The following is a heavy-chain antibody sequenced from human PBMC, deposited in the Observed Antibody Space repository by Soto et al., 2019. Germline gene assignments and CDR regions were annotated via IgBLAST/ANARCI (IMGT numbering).Heavy chain of an antibody. Sequence: QVQLVQSGAEVKKPGASVKVSCKASGYTFTSYGISWVRQAPGQVLEWMGWISAYNGNTNYAQKLQGRVTMTTDTSTSTAYMELRSLRSDDTAVYYCARVRLRYFDWFNDAFDIWGQGTMVTVSS. J-gene: IGHJ3*02. CDR1: GYTFTSYG. CDR3: ARVRLRYFDWFNDAFDI. V-gene: IGHV1-18*01. CDR2: ISAYNGNT. D-gene: IGHD3-9*01.